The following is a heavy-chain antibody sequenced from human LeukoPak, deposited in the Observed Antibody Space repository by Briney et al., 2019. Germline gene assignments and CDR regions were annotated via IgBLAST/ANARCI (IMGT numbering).Heavy chain of an antibody. CDR3: TTPTTVTTLGYYGMDV. V-gene: IGHV3-15*01. D-gene: IGHD4-17*01. CDR1: GFSFIKAW. J-gene: IGHJ6*02. CDR2: IKSKTDGGTT. Sequence: GGSLRLSCAASGFSFIKAWMSWVRQAPGKGLEWVGRIKSKTDGGTTDYAAPVKGRFTISRDDSKNTLYLQMNSLKTEDTAVYYCTTPTTVTTLGYYGMDVWGQGTTVTVSS.